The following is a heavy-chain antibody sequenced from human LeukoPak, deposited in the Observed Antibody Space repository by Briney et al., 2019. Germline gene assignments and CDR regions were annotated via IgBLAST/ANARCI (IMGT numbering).Heavy chain of an antibody. D-gene: IGHD3-16*01. CDR1: GFSFSTYT. V-gene: IGHV3-21*01. CDR3: ARDGSADEPDYYDYYMDV. CDR2: ISSSSSYI. Sequence: GGSLRLSCAASGFSFSTYTVTWVRQAPGKGLEWVASISSSSSYISYADSVKGRFTISRDNAKNSLYLQMNSLRAEDTAVYYCARDGSADEPDYYDYYMDVWGKGTTVTVSS. J-gene: IGHJ6*03.